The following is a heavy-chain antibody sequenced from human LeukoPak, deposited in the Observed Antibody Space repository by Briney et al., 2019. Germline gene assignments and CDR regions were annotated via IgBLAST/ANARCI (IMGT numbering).Heavy chain of an antibody. CDR1: GGSISGHY. V-gene: IGHV4-59*11. J-gene: IGHJ3*02. CDR2: IYYSGST. Sequence: SSETLSLTCTVSGGSISGHYWSWIRQPPGKGLEWIGYIYYSGSTNYNPSLKSRVTISVDTSKNQFSLKLSSVTAADTAVYYCAREQSYYDSSGPGAIGGDDAFGIWGQGSMVTVSS. CDR3: AREQSYYDSSGPGAIGGDDAFGI. D-gene: IGHD3-22*01.